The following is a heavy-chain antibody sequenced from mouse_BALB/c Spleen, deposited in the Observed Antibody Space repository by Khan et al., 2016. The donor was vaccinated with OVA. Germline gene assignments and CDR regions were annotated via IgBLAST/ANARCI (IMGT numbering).Heavy chain of an antibody. J-gene: IGHJ4*01. CDR2: IDPDNGDT. V-gene: IGHV14-4*02. D-gene: IGHD4-1*01. Sequence: VQLKESGADLVRSGASVKLSCIASGFNIRHYYLHWVKQRPEQGLEWIGWIDPDNGDTEYDPKSQGKATMTADTSSNTAYLQLSSLTSEDTAVYYCTTGWGYATDYWGQGTSVTVSS. CDR1: GFNIRHYY. CDR3: TTGWGYATDY.